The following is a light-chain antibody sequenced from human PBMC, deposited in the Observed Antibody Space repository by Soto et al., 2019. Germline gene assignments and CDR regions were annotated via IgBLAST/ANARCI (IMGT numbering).Light chain of an antibody. V-gene: IGLV2-14*01. CDR2: GVS. J-gene: IGLJ2*01. CDR3: CSYTSFSTVV. Sequence: QAVVTQPASVSGSPGQSITISCTGTSSDVGGYNYVSWYQHHPGKAPKLILFGVSDRPSGVSLRFSGSKSGNTASLTISGLKAEDAAEYYCCSYTSFSTVVFGGGTKLTVL. CDR1: SSDVGGYNY.